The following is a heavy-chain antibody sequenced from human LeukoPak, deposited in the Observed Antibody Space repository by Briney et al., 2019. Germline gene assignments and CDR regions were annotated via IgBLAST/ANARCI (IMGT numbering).Heavy chain of an antibody. CDR2: IYSGGST. J-gene: IGHJ3*02. Sequence: GGSLRHSCAASGFTVSSNYMSWVRRAPGKGLEWVSVIYSGGSTYYADSVKGRFTISRDNSKNTLYLQMNSLRAEDTAVYYCARGPVGFEAFDIWGQGTMVTVSS. V-gene: IGHV3-66*01. CDR3: ARGPVGFEAFDI. CDR1: GFTVSSNY.